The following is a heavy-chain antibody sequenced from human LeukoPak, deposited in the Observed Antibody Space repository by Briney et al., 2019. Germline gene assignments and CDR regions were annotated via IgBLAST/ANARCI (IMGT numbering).Heavy chain of an antibody. CDR1: GFIFGSYW. CDR3: ARDGFWSGPNWFDP. D-gene: IGHD3-3*01. Sequence: PGWSLRLSCAASGFIFGSYWMSWVRQAPGKGLEWVANIKQDGSEKYYVDSVKGRFTISRDNAKNSLYLQMNSLRAEDTAVYYCARDGFWSGPNWFDPWGQGTLVTVSS. V-gene: IGHV3-7*01. J-gene: IGHJ5*02. CDR2: IKQDGSEK.